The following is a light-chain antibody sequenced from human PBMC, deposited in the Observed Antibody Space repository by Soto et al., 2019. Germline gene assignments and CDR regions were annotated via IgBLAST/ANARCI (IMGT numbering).Light chain of an antibody. V-gene: IGKV3-20*01. CDR3: QQYGSSPRT. CDR1: QSDSSS. CDR2: GAS. Sequence: EIVLTQSPGTLSLSPGERATLSCRASQSDSSSLAWYQQKPGQAPRVLMYGASSRATGIPDRFSGSGSGTDFTLTISGLEPEDFAVYHCQQYGSSPRTFGQGTKVEIK. J-gene: IGKJ1*01.